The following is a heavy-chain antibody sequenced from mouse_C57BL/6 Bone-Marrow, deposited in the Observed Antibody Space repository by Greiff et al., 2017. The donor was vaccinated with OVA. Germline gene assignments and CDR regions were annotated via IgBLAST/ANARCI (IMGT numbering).Heavy chain of an antibody. V-gene: IGHV10-1*01. CDR2: IRSKSNNYAT. Sequence: GGGLVQPKGSLKLSCAASGFRFNTYAMTWVRQAPGKGLEWVARIRSKSNNYATYYADSVKDRFTISRDDSESMLYLQMNNLKTEDTAMYYCVRQDYGSSYYAMDYWGQGTSVTVSS. D-gene: IGHD1-1*01. CDR3: VRQDYGSSYYAMDY. CDR1: GFRFNTYA. J-gene: IGHJ4*01.